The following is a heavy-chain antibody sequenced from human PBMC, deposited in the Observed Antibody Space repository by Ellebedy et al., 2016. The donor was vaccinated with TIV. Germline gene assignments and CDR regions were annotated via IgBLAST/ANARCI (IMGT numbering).Heavy chain of an antibody. V-gene: IGHV4-39*01. J-gene: IGHJ5*02. D-gene: IGHD3-10*01. Sequence: SETLSLTCTVSGGSISRSSYYWGWIRQPPGKGLEWIGSIYYSGSTDYNPSLKSRVTISADTSQNQLSLRLSSVTAADTAVYYCARWFGELLYVRWFDPWGQGTLVTVSS. CDR1: GGSISRSSYY. CDR2: IYYSGST. CDR3: ARWFGELLYVRWFDP.